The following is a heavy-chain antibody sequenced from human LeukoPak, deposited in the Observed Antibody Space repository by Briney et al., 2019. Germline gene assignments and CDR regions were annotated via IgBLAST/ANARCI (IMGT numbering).Heavy chain of an antibody. Sequence: PGGSLRLSCAASGFTFSSYSMNWVRQAPGKGLEWVSSISSSSSYIYYADSVKGRFTISRDNAKNSLYLQMNSLRAEDTAVYYCARPRPGKLVVSAADYYYMDVWGKGTTVTVSS. CDR2: ISSSSSYI. D-gene: IGHD2-2*01. CDR3: ARPRPGKLVVSAADYYYMDV. CDR1: GFTFSSYS. J-gene: IGHJ6*03. V-gene: IGHV3-21*01.